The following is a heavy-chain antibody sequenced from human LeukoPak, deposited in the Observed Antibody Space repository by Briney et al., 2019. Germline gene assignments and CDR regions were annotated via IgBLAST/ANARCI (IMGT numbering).Heavy chain of an antibody. CDR2: ISSSGSTI. D-gene: IGHD6-19*01. V-gene: IGHV3-48*03. CDR1: GFTFSSYE. J-gene: IGHJ4*02. CDR3: ARGSSSGWYFDY. Sequence: GGSLRLSCAASGFTFSSYEMNWVRQAPGKGLEWVSYISSSGSTIYYTDSVKSRFTISRDNAKNSLYLQMNSLRAEDTAVYYCARGSSSGWYFDYWGQGTLVTVSS.